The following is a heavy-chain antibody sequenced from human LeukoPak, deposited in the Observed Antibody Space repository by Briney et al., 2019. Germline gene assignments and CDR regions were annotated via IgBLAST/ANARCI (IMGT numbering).Heavy chain of an antibody. V-gene: IGHV4-30-4*01. CDR3: ARDVREVTTFDY. Sequence: PSETLSLTCTVSGDSISSGDYYWSWIRQPPGKGLEWIGYIYYSGSTYYNPSLKSRVTISVDTSKNQFSLKLSSVTAADTAVYYCARDVREVTTFDYWGQGTLVTVSS. D-gene: IGHD4-17*01. CDR2: IYYSGST. J-gene: IGHJ4*02. CDR1: GDSISSGDYY.